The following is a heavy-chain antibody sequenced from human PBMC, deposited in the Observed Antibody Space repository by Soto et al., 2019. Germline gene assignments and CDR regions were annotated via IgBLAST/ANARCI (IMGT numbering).Heavy chain of an antibody. CDR2: IYPGDSDT. V-gene: IGHV5-51*01. D-gene: IGHD5-18*01. CDR3: ARESGYSYGYYYYGMDV. CDR1: GYSSTTYW. J-gene: IGHJ6*02. Sequence: PGEALKLSCPASGYSSTTYWTGWERQMPWKGLEWMGIIYPGDSDTRYSPSFQGQVTISADNSIRAAYLKWSSLKVSDTAFYYCARESGYSYGYYYYGMDVWGQGTTVTVSS.